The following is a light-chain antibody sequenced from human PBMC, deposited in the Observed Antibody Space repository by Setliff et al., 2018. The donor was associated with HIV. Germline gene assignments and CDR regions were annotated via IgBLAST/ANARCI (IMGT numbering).Light chain of an antibody. V-gene: IGLV2-14*03. CDR1: SSDVGSSNY. CDR3: TSYTTSDTPVV. Sequence: QSALTQPASVSGSPGQSITISCAGTSSDVGSSNYVSWYQQHPGKAPKFIIYDVTNRPSGVSNRFSGSKSGNTASLTISGLQAEDEADYYCTSYTTSDTPVVFGGGTKVTVL. J-gene: IGLJ2*01. CDR2: DVT.